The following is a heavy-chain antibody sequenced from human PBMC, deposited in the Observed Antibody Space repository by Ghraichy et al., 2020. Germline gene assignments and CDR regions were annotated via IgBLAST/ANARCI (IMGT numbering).Heavy chain of an antibody. CDR1: GYTFTSYD. D-gene: IGHD3-3*01. Sequence: ASVKVSCKASGYTFTSYDINWVRQATGQGLEWMGWMNPNSGNTGYAQKFQGRVTMTRNTSISTAYMELSSLRSEDTAVYYCARGRRRLRFLEWTPRRVWFDPWGQGTLVTVSS. V-gene: IGHV1-8*01. CDR3: ARGRRRLRFLEWTPRRVWFDP. CDR2: MNPNSGNT. J-gene: IGHJ5*02.